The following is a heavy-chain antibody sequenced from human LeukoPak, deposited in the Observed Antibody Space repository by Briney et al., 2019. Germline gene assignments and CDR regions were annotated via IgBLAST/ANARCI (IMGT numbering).Heavy chain of an antibody. D-gene: IGHD2-2*01. V-gene: IGHV3-23*01. CDR2: ISGSGGST. Sequence: GGSLRLSCAASGFTFSSYAMSWVRQAPGKGLEWVSAISGSGGSTYYADSVKGRFTISRDNSKNTLYLQMNNLRAEDTAVYYCAKEGCSSTSCYRKYWGQGTLVTVSS. CDR3: AKEGCSSTSCYRKY. CDR1: GFTFSSYA. J-gene: IGHJ4*02.